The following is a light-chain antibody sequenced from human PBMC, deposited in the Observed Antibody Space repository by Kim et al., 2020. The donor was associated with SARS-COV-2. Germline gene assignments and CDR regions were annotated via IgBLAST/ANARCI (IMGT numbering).Light chain of an antibody. CDR1: SSDIGTYNY. Sequence: GQSITISCTGTSSDIGTYNYVSWYQQRPDTAPKLMISDVTKRPSGVSSRFSGSKSGNTASLTISGLQAEDEAHYYCTSFTSTSTWVFGGGTQLTVL. CDR3: TSFTSTSTWV. CDR2: DVT. V-gene: IGLV2-14*04. J-gene: IGLJ3*02.